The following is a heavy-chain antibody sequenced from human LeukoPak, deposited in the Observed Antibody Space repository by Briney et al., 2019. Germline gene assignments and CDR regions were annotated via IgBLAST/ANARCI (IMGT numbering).Heavy chain of an antibody. V-gene: IGHV4-59*08. CDR2: IYYRDTT. Sequence: PSETLSLTCTVSGGSISSYYWSWIRQPPGKGLEWIGYIYYRDTTNYNPSLKSRVTISVDTSKNQFSLKLSSVTAADTAVYYCARGDCSGGSCYLFDYWGQGALVTVSS. CDR3: ARGDCSGGSCYLFDY. J-gene: IGHJ4*02. D-gene: IGHD2-15*01. CDR1: GGSISSYY.